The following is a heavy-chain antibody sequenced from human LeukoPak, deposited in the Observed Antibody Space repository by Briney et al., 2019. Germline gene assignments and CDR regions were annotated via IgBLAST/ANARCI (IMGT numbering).Heavy chain of an antibody. CDR3: AKSGSPWTSGWENYFDY. Sequence: GGCDRLSCAASGFTFSSYAMSWVRQAPGKGLEWVSGISGSGGTTYYADSVKGRFTISRDNSKNTLYLQKNSLRAEDTAVYYCAKSGSPWTSGWENYFDYWGQGNLVTVSS. V-gene: IGHV3-23*01. D-gene: IGHD6-19*01. J-gene: IGHJ4*02. CDR1: GFTFSSYA. CDR2: ISGSGGTT.